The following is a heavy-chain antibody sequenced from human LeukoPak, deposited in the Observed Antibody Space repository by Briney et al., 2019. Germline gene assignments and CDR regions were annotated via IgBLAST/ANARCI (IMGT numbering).Heavy chain of an antibody. Sequence: GASLRLSCAASGFTFSSYAMSWVRQAPGKGLEWVSAISGSGGSTYYADSVKGRFTISRDKSKNTLYLQMNSLRAEDTAVYYCAKVGDFWSGLAYNYYYGMDVWGQGTTVTVSS. CDR1: GFTFSSYA. CDR2: ISGSGGST. V-gene: IGHV3-23*01. CDR3: AKVGDFWSGLAYNYYYGMDV. D-gene: IGHD3-3*01. J-gene: IGHJ6*02.